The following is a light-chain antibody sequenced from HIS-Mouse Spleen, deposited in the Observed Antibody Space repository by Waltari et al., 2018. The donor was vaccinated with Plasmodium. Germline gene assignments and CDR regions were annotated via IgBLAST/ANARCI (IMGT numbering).Light chain of an antibody. CDR3: QVWDSSTVV. V-gene: IGLV3-1*01. CDR1: KLGDKY. CDR2: QDS. Sequence: SYELTQPPSVSVSPGQTASITCSGDKLGDKYACWYQQKPGQSPVLVIYQDSKRPSGIHERFSGSNSGNTATLTISGTQAMDEADYYCQVWDSSTVVFGGGTKLTVL. J-gene: IGLJ2*01.